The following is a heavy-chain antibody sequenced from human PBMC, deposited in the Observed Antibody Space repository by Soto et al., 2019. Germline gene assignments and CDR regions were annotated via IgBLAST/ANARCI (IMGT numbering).Heavy chain of an antibody. V-gene: IGHV3-30*18. Sequence: GGSLRLSCAASGFTFSSYGMHWVRQAPGKGLEWVAVISYDGSNKYYADSVKGRFTIARDNSKNTLFLHMSSLRAEDTAVYYCVKDGSSGRPYYYGLDGWGQGTSVTVSS. CDR3: VKDGSSGRPYYYGLDG. CDR1: GFTFSSYG. J-gene: IGHJ6*02. CDR2: ISYDGSNK. D-gene: IGHD6-19*01.